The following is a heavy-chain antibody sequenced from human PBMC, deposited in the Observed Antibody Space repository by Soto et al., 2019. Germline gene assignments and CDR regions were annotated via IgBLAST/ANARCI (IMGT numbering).Heavy chain of an antibody. CDR3: ARGGSSTSPYYYYYYMDV. D-gene: IGHD2-2*01. Sequence: ASVKVSCKASGYTFTGYYMHWVRQAPGQGLEWMGWINPNSGGTNYAQKFQGWVTMTRDTSISTAYMELSRLRSDDAAVYYCARGGSSTSPYYYYYYMDVWGKGTTVTVSS. J-gene: IGHJ6*03. V-gene: IGHV1-2*04. CDR1: GYTFTGYY. CDR2: INPNSGGT.